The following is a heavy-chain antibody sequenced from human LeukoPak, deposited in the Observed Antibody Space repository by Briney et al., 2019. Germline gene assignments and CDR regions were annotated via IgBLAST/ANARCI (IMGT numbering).Heavy chain of an antibody. D-gene: IGHD6-13*01. Sequence: SETLSLTCAVSGGSISSGGYSWSWIRQPPGKGLEWIGYIYHSGSTYYNPSLKSRVTISVDTSKNQFSLKLSSVTAADTAVYYCARQPGIAAAGTQWFDPWGQGTLVTVSS. CDR1: GGSISSGGYS. V-gene: IGHV4-30-2*03. CDR3: ARQPGIAAAGTQWFDP. CDR2: IYHSGST. J-gene: IGHJ5*02.